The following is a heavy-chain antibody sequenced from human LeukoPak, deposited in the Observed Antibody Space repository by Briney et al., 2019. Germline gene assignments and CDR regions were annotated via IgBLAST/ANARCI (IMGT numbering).Heavy chain of an antibody. CDR2: ISGSGGST. D-gene: IGHD7-27*01. Sequence: QPGVSLRLSCAASGFTFSSYAMSWVRQAPGKGLEWVSAISGSGGSTYYADSVKGRFTISRDNSKNTLYLQMNSLRAEDTAVYYCASWAERYYYYGMDVWGKGTTVTVSS. V-gene: IGHV3-23*01. CDR3: ASWAERYYYYGMDV. CDR1: GFTFSSYA. J-gene: IGHJ6*04.